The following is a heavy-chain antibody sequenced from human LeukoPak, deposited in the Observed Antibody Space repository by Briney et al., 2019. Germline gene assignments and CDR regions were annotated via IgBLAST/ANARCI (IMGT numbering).Heavy chain of an antibody. J-gene: IGHJ4*02. CDR1: GFTFSSYW. CDR2: IKQDGSEK. Sequence: GGSLRLSCAASGFTFSSYWMSWVRQAPGKGLEWVANIKQDGSEKYYVDSVKGRFTISRDNAKNSLYLQMNSLRAEDTAVYYCARDPTYYYDSSNDYWGQGTLVTVSS. V-gene: IGHV3-7*01. D-gene: IGHD3-22*01. CDR3: ARDPTYYYDSSNDY.